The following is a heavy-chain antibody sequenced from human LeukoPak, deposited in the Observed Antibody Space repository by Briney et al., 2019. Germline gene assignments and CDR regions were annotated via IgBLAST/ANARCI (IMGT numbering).Heavy chain of an antibody. CDR2: IRGSGGST. V-gene: IGHV3-23*01. Sequence: QPGGSLRLSCAASGFTFSSYAMSWVRQAPGKGLEWVSAIRGSGGSTYYADSVKGRFTISRDNSKNTLYLQMNSLRAEDTAVYYCAKHLAVAGTYYYYYMDVWGKGTTVTVSS. CDR3: AKHLAVAGTYYYYYMDV. D-gene: IGHD6-19*01. CDR1: GFTFSSYA. J-gene: IGHJ6*03.